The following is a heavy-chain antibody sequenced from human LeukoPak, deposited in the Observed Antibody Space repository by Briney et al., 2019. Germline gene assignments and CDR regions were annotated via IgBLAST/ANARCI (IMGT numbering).Heavy chain of an antibody. D-gene: IGHD6-13*01. J-gene: IGHJ4*02. CDR1: GFIFNTYA. CDR2: ISGGGDYI. Sequence: GGSLRLSCAASGFIFNTYAINWVRQAPGKGLEWVSAISGGGDYIYYAHSVKGRFTISRDNSKNTLYLQMNSLRAEDTAVYYCGKEGQQLDSWGQGTLVTVSS. CDR3: GKEGQQLDS. V-gene: IGHV3-23*01.